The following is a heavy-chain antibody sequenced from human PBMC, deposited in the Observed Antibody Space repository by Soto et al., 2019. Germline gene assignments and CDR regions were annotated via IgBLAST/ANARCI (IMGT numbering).Heavy chain of an antibody. CDR3: ARVWFGELSSDC. CDR2: INPYTGNT. Sequence: QAHLVQSGAEVKKPGASVKVSCKASGYTFSSYGISWVRQAPRQGFEWMGWINPYTGNTNYAQKFQGRVTMTTDTSTSTASMDLRSLTSDDTAVYYCARVWFGELSSDCWGQGTLVTVSS. J-gene: IGHJ4*02. V-gene: IGHV1-18*01. CDR1: GYTFSSYG. D-gene: IGHD3-10*01.